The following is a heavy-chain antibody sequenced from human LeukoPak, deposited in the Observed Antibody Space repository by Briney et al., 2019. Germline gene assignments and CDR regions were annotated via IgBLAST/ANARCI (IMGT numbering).Heavy chain of an antibody. CDR2: IYSGGST. D-gene: IGHD6-13*01. J-gene: IGHJ4*02. V-gene: IGHV3-53*05. CDR3: ARSLAAAVDY. CDR1: GFTVSSNY. Sequence: GGSLRLSCAASGFTVSSNYMSWVRQAPGKGLEWVSVIYSGGSTYYADSVKGRFTISRDNSKNTLYLQMDSLRAEDTAVYYCARSLAAAVDYWGQGTLVTVSS.